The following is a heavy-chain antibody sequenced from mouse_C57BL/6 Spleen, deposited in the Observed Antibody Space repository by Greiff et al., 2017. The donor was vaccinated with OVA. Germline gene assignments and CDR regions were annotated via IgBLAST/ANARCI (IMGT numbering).Heavy chain of an antibody. V-gene: IGHV1-55*01. CDR3: ARRHYGSSYEWYFDV. CDR2: IYPGSGST. D-gene: IGHD1-1*01. CDR1: GYTFTSYW. J-gene: IGHJ1*03. Sequence: QVQLQQPGAELVKPGASVKMSCKASGYTFTSYWITWVKQRPGQGLEWIGDIYPGSGSTNYNEKFKSKATLTVDTSSSTAYMQLSSLTSEDSAVYYCARRHYGSSYEWYFDVWGTGTTVTVSS.